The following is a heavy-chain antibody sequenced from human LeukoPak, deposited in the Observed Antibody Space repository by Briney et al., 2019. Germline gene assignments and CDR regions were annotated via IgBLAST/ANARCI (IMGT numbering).Heavy chain of an antibody. J-gene: IGHJ6*02. V-gene: IGHV1-3*01. CDR3: AREGVRHTGGMDV. CDR2: INGGNGNT. Sequence: GASVKVSCKASGYTFSSYAMHWVRQAPGQRLEWMGWINGGNGNTKYSQKFQGRVTITRDTSASTAYMELSSLRSEDTAVYYCAREGVRHTGGMDVWGQGTTVTVSS. CDR1: GYTFSSYA. D-gene: IGHD2-8*02.